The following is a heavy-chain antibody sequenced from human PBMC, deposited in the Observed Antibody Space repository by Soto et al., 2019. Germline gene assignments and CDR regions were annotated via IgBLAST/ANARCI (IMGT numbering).Heavy chain of an antibody. CDR1: GGSFSGYY. Sequence: SETLSLTCAVYGGSFSGYYWSWIRQPPGKGLEWIGEINHSGSTNYNPSLKSRVTISVDTSKNQFSLKLSSVTAADTAVYYCARVYTYYYYMDVWGKGTTVTVSS. V-gene: IGHV4-34*01. CDR3: ARVYTYYYYMDV. D-gene: IGHD2-8*01. CDR2: INHSGST. J-gene: IGHJ6*03.